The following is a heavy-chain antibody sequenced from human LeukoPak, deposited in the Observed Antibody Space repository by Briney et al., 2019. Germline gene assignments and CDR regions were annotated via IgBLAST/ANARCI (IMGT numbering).Heavy chain of an antibody. CDR1: GFTFGSYS. V-gene: IGHV3-48*01. CDR2: ISSSSSTI. D-gene: IGHD5-12*01. CDR3: TIGATYDY. Sequence: GGSLRLSCAASGFTFGSYSMNWVRQAPGKGLEWVSYISSSSSTIYYADSVKGRFTISRDNAKNSLYLQMNSLRAEDTAVYYCTIGATYDYWGQGTLVTVSS. J-gene: IGHJ4*02.